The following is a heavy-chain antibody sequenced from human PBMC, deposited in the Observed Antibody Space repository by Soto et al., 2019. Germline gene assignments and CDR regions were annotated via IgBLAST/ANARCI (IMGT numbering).Heavy chain of an antibody. CDR3: ARQEVPQWFTKGYYGMDV. V-gene: IGHV4-34*01. CDR1: GGSFSGYY. D-gene: IGHD2-8*01. J-gene: IGHJ6*02. CDR2: INHRGNT. Sequence: QVQLQQWGAGLSKPSETLSLTCAVYGGSFSGYYWTWVRQPPGKGLEWIGEINHRGNTNYNPSLKSRVTISVDTSKNQLSLTLTSVTAADTAVYYCARQEVPQWFTKGYYGMDVWDQGTTVTVSS.